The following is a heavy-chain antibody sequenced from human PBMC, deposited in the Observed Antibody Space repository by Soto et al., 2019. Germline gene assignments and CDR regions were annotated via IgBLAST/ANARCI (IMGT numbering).Heavy chain of an antibody. CDR1: GYTFTSYY. CDR2: INPSGGST. D-gene: IGHD3-3*01. Sequence: ASVKVSCKASGYTFTSYYMHWVRQAPGQGLEWMGIINPSGGSTSYAQKFQGRVTMTRDTSTSTVYMELSSLRSEDTAVYYCARDSWGPRYYDCWSGYSGPNWFEPRGQGTLVTTSS. J-gene: IGHJ5*02. V-gene: IGHV1-46*01. CDR3: ARDSWGPRYYDCWSGYSGPNWFEP.